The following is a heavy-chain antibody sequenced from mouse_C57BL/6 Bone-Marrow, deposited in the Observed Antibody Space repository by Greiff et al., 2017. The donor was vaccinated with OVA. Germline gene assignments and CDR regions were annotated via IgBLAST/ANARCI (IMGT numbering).Heavy chain of an antibody. CDR3: ARNEGENLYYFDY. CDR2: IWSGGST. V-gene: IGHV2-2*01. CDR1: GFSLTSYG. Sequence: VKLMESGPGLVQPSQSLSITCTVSGFSLTSYGVHWVRQSPGKGLEWLGVIWSGGSTDYNAAFIYRLSISKDNSKSQVFFKMNSLQADDTAIYYCARNEGENLYYFDYWGQGTTLTVSS. J-gene: IGHJ2*01.